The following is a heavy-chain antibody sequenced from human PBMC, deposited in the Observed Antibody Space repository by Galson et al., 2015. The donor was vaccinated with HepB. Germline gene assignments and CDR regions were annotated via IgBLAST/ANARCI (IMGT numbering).Heavy chain of an antibody. CDR2: ISGSGGST. CDR1: GFTFSSYA. CDR3: AKDIWGSEDTAMVPFDY. J-gene: IGHJ4*02. V-gene: IGHV3-23*01. D-gene: IGHD5-18*01. Sequence: SLRLSCAASGFTFSSYAMSWVRQAPGKGLEWVSAISGSGGSTYYADSVKGRFTISRDNSKNTLYLQMNSLRAEDTAVYYCAKDIWGSEDTAMVPFDYWGQGTLVTVSS.